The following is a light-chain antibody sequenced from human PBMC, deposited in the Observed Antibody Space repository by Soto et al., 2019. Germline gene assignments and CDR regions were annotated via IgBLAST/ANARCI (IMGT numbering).Light chain of an antibody. Sequence: SQLTQSPSSLAASVGDRVTIACRASQDISNFLAWYQQKPGKAPKVLIYAASTLQSGVPSRFSGSGSGTDFTLTISNLQPEDFATYYCQQINSYSPRLIFGGGTKVEIK. CDR1: QDISNF. J-gene: IGKJ4*01. CDR3: QQINSYSPRLI. V-gene: IGKV1-9*01. CDR2: AAS.